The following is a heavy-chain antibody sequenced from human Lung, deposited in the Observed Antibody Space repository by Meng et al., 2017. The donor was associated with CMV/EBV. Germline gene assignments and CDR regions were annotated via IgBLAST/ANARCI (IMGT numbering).Heavy chain of an antibody. Sequence: QVQLVQSGSELKKPGASVMVSFKASGYTFTHHGISWIRQAPGQGLEWLGWISCYNGDTNYAQKVQGRFTMTMDKSASTAYMDLRSLRSDDTAVYYCARDPSNTSGRYAYFDSWGQGTLVTVSS. J-gene: IGHJ4*02. V-gene: IGHV1-18*01. CDR2: ISCYNGDT. CDR1: GYTFTHHG. CDR3: ARDPSNTSGRYAYFDS. D-gene: IGHD6-19*01.